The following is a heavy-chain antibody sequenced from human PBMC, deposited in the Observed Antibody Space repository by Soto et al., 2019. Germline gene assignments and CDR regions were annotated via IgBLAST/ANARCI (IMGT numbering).Heavy chain of an antibody. CDR2: ISSSSSYT. Sequence: GWSLRLSCSASLFTFSDYYMGLILECPGKGLEWVPYISSSSSYTNYADSVKGRFTISRDNAKNSLYLQMNSLRAEDTAVYYCASVSDSSWETLEYWGQGTLVTVSS. CDR3: ASVSDSSWETLEY. D-gene: IGHD6-13*01. J-gene: IGHJ4*02. V-gene: IGHV3-11*03. CDR1: LFTFSDYY.